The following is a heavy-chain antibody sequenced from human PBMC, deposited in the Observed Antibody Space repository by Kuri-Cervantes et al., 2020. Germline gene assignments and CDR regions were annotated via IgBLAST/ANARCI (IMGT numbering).Heavy chain of an antibody. CDR2: IIPIFGTA. CDR3: ATVYCGGVCYVPGDFDY. V-gene: IGHV1-69*05. D-gene: IGHD2-21*02. J-gene: IGHJ4*02. CDR1: GYTFTSYD. Sequence: SVKVSCKASGYTFTSYDINWVRQATGQGLEWMGWIIPIFGTANYAQKFQGRVTITTDESTSTAYMEVRSLRSDDTAVYYCATVYCGGVCYVPGDFDYWGQGTLVTVSS.